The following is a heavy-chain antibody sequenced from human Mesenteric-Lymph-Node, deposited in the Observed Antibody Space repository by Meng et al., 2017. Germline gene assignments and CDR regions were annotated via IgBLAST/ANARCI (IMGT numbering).Heavy chain of an antibody. CDR1: GFTFSDYY. CDR3: SRGTFYYDSSGYYPLF. V-gene: IGHV3-11*01. D-gene: IGHD3-22*01. Sequence: GESLKISCAASGFTFSDYYMSWIRQAPGKGLEWVSYISSRGNTVYYADSVKGRFTISGDNAKNSLYLQMNSLRAEETAVYYCSRGTFYYDSSGYYPLFWGQGTLVTVSS. CDR2: ISSRGNTV. J-gene: IGHJ4*02.